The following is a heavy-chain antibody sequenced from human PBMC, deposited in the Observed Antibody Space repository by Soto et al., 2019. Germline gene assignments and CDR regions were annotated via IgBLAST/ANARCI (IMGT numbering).Heavy chain of an antibody. J-gene: IGHJ4*02. Sequence: SLRLSCAASGFTFSSYEMNWVRQAPGKGLEWVSYIINSGSTIYYADSVKGRFTISRDNAKNSLYLQMNSLRAEDTAVYYCAVRYCSGARCFRPFDYWGQGTPVTVSS. D-gene: IGHD2-15*01. CDR2: IINSGSTI. V-gene: IGHV3-48*03. CDR1: GFTFSSYE. CDR3: AVRYCSGARCFRPFDY.